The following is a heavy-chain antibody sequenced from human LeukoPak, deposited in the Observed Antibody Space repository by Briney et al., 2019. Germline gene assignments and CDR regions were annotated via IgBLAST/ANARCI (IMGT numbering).Heavy chain of an antibody. J-gene: IGHJ3*01. CDR3: VSGRLDAFDV. D-gene: IGHD2-15*01. CDR2: ISESGGTT. CDR1: GFTFRNYA. V-gene: IGHV3-23*01. Sequence: GGSLRLSCTASGFTFRNYAMGWVRQAPGKGLEWVSDISESGGTTNYAESVKGRFTVSRDNYEDTLYLQMNSLRAEDTAGYYCVSGRLDAFDVWGQRTMVTVSP.